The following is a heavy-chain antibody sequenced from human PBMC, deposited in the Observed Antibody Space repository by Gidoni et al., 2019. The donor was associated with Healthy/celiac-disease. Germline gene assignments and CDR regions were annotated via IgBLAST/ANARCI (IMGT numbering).Heavy chain of an antibody. Sequence: QLQLQESVPGLVKPSVTLSLTCTVSGGSISSSSYYWGWILQLPGKGLEWIGSIYYSGSTYYNQSLKSRVTISVDTSKNQFSLKLSSVTAADTAVYYCARHGTTVTTPSVDVWGKGTTVTVSS. CDR2: IYYSGST. CDR3: ARHGTTVTTPSVDV. J-gene: IGHJ6*04. V-gene: IGHV4-39*01. D-gene: IGHD4-17*01. CDR1: GGSISSSSYY.